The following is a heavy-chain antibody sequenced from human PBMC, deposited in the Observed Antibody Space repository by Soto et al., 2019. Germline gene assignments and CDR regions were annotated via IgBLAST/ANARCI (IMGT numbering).Heavy chain of an antibody. J-gene: IGHJ6*02. D-gene: IGHD3-10*01. CDR1: GYTFTSYA. V-gene: IGHV1-3*01. CDR2: INAGNGNT. Sequence: QVQLVQSGAEVKKPGASVKVSCKASGYTFTSYAMHWVRQAPGQRLEWMGWINAGNGNTKYSQKFQGRATITRDTAASTTYMALSSARSEDTAVYSCATAYYDSGSPNDYYYGMDVWGQGTTVTVSS. CDR3: ATAYYDSGSPNDYYYGMDV.